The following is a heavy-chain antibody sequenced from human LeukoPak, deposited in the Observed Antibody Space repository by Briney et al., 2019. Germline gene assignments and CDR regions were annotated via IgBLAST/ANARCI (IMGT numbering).Heavy chain of an antibody. CDR1: GYTFTSYA. V-gene: IGHV1-3*01. CDR2: INAGNGNT. D-gene: IGHD2-15*01. Sequence: ASVKVSCKASGYTFTSYAMHWVRQAPGQRLEWMGWINAGNGNTKYSQKFQGRVTITRDTSASTAYMELSSLRSEDTAVYYCAREGSVVDPSLFDYWGQGTLVTVSS. CDR3: AREGSVVDPSLFDY. J-gene: IGHJ4*02.